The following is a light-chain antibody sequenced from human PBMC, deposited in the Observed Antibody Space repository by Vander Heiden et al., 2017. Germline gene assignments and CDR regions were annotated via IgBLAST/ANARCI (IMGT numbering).Light chain of an antibody. Sequence: DIQMTQSPSTLSASVGDRVTITCRASQSISSWLAWDQQKPGKAPKLLIYDASRLERGVQSRFSGSGAGTEFTLTSSSRQTDDFATYDGQQYNTGTFGQGTKVEIK. CDR3: QQYNTGT. CDR2: DAS. V-gene: IGKV1-5*01. CDR1: QSISSW. J-gene: IGKJ1*01.